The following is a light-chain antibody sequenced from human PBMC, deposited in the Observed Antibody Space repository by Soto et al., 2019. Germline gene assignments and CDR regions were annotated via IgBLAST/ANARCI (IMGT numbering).Light chain of an antibody. CDR1: SSDVGGYNY. CDR3: SPYTSSSTYV. CDR2: DVS. Sequence: QSVLTQPASVSGSPGQSITISCTGTSSDVGGYNYVSWYQQYPGKVPKLMIYDVSYRPSGVSNRFSGSKSGNTASLTISGLQAEDEADYYCSPYTSSSTYVLGTGTKVTGL. V-gene: IGLV2-14*01. J-gene: IGLJ1*01.